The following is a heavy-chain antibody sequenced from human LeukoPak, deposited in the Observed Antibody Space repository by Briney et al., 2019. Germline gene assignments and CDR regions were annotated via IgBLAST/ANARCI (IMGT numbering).Heavy chain of an antibody. D-gene: IGHD5-24*01. CDR1: GFRFSRYW. V-gene: IGHV3-7*01. J-gene: IGHJ4*03. Sequence: GGSLRLSCAAAGFRFSRYWMSWVRQAPGKGLEWVASINQGESMIWYVDFVKGRFTISRDNANNLLFLQMNYMRDEDTAVYYCAKLLRDVTIYDFWGHGDLVTVSS. CDR2: INQGESMI. CDR3: AKLLRDVTIYDF.